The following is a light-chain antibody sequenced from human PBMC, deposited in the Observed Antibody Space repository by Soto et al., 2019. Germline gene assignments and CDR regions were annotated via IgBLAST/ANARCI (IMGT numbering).Light chain of an antibody. Sequence: EIVLTQSPGTLSLSPGERATLSCRASQNINSNYLAWYQQKPGQAPRLLIYGASSRAAGIPDRFSGSGYWTDFTLIVSRLEPEDFAVYYCQLYGSPPLWTFGQGTKVDMK. CDR1: QNINSNY. CDR2: GAS. V-gene: IGKV3-20*01. J-gene: IGKJ1*01. CDR3: QLYGSPPLWT.